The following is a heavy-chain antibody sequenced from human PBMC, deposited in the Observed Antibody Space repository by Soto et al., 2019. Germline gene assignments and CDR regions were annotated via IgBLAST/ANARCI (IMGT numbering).Heavy chain of an antibody. J-gene: IGHJ4*02. V-gene: IGHV3-30*18. CDR1: GFTFSSYG. CDR2: ISYDGSNK. D-gene: IGHD3-22*01. Sequence: GGSLRLSCAASGFTFSSYGMHWVRQAPGKGLEWVAVISYDGSNKYYADSVKGRFTISRDNSKNTLYLQMNSLRAEDTAVYYCAKDRDELLYDSSGYCLDYWGQGTLVTVS. CDR3: AKDRDELLYDSSGYCLDY.